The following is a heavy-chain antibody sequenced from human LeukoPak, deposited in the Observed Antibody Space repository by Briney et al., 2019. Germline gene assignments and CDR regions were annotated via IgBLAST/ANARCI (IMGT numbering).Heavy chain of an antibody. CDR2: ISSSSSYI. J-gene: IGHJ3*02. Sequence: PGGSLRLSCAASGFTFSSYAMSWVRQAPGKGLEWVSSISSSSSYIYYADSVKGRFTISRDNAKNSLYLQMNSLRAEDTAVYYCARDRGGNAFDIWGQGTMVTVSS. D-gene: IGHD3-10*01. CDR3: ARDRGGNAFDI. V-gene: IGHV3-21*01. CDR1: GFTFSSYA.